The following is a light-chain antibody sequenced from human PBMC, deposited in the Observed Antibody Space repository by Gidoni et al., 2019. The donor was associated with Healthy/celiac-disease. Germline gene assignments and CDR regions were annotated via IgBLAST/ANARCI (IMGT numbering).Light chain of an antibody. V-gene: IGKV3-15*01. Sequence: EIVITQSPATLSVSPGERATLSCRASQSVSSNLAWYQQKPGQAPRLLIYGASTRATGIPARCSGSGSGTEFTLTISRLQSEDVAVYYCQQYNNWPPGTFGQGTKLEIK. J-gene: IGKJ2*01. CDR3: QQYNNWPPGT. CDR2: GAS. CDR1: QSVSSN.